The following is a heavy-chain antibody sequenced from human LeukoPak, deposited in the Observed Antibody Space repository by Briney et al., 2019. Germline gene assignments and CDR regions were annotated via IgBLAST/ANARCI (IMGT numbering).Heavy chain of an antibody. CDR1: GFTFNTYS. J-gene: IGHJ4*02. CDR2: IGSSSSTI. CDR3: ARDSVAAAGDFDY. Sequence: PGRCLRLSCAASGFTFNTYSMNWVRRAPGKGLEWVSYIGSSSSTIYYADSVKGRFTISRDNAKNSLYLQMNSLRDEDTAVYYCARDSVAAAGDFDYWGQGTLVTVSS. V-gene: IGHV3-48*02. D-gene: IGHD6-13*01.